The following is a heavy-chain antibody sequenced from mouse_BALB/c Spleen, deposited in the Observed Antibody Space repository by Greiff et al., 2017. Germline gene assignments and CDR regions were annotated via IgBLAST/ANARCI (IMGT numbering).Heavy chain of an antibody. J-gene: IGHJ4*01. CDR1: GFTFSSFG. V-gene: IGHV5-17*02. D-gene: IGHD1-1*01. CDR3: ARGATKGYYAMDY. Sequence: EVHLVESGGGLVQPGGSRKLSCAASGFTFSSFGMHWVRQAPEKGLEWVAYISSGSSTIYYADTVKGRFTISRDNPKNTLFLQMTSLRSEDTAMYYCARGATKGYYAMDYWGQGTSVTVSS. CDR2: ISSGSSTI.